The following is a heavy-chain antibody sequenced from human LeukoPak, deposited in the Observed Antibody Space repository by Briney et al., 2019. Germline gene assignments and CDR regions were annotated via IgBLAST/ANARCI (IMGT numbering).Heavy chain of an antibody. D-gene: IGHD3-3*01. Sequence: SVKVSCKASGGTFSSYAISWVRQAPGQGLEWMGGITPIFGTANYAQKFQGRVTITADESTSTAYMELSSLRSEDTAVYYCARDPTPRITIFGVVPSLGYWGQGTLVTVSS. CDR2: ITPIFGTA. V-gene: IGHV1-69*01. CDR1: GGTFSSYA. CDR3: ARDPTPRITIFGVVPSLGY. J-gene: IGHJ4*02.